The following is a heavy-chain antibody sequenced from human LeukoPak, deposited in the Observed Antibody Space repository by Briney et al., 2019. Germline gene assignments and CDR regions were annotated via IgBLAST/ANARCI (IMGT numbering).Heavy chain of an antibody. CDR3: ARVLSSSWPSDYYYYGMDV. Sequence: PSETLSLTCTVSGGSISSSSYYWSWIRQPPGKGLEWIGYIYYSGSTNYNPSLKSRVTISVDTSKNQFSLKLSSVTAADTAVYYCARVLSSSWPSDYYYYGMDVWGQGTTVTVSS. V-gene: IGHV4-61*01. D-gene: IGHD6-13*01. CDR1: GGSISSSSYY. J-gene: IGHJ6*02. CDR2: IYYSGST.